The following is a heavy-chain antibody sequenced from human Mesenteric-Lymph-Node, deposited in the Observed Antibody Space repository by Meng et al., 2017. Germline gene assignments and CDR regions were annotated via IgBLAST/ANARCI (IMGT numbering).Heavy chain of an antibody. J-gene: IGHJ4*01. CDR1: GFSFTDAW. CDR3: TTDRRYGVIPQFDH. D-gene: IGHD3-3*01. Sequence: GESLKISCTASGFSFTDAWMSWVRQAPGKGLEWVARIKGKVDGGATHYAASVAGRFTISRDDSKNTVFLQMNNLETEDTAVYFCTTDRRYGVIPQFDHWGHGAVVTVSS. CDR2: IKGKVDGGAT. V-gene: IGHV3-15*01.